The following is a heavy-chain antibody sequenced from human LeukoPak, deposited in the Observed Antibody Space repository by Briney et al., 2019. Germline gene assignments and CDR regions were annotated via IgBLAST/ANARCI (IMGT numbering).Heavy chain of an antibody. CDR3: ARDPLPQVLWFGELFDGMDV. V-gene: IGHV3-7*01. CDR1: GFTLSSYW. J-gene: IGHJ6*02. D-gene: IGHD3-10*01. CDR2: IKQDGSEK. Sequence: GGSLRLSCAASGFTLSSYWMSWVRQAPGKGLEWVANIKQDGSEKYYVDSVKGRFTISRDNAKNSLYLQMNSLRAEDTAVYYCARDPLPQVLWFGELFDGMDVWGQGTTVTVSS.